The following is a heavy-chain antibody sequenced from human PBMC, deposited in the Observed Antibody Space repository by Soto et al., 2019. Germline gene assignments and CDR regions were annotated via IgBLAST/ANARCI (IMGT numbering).Heavy chain of an antibody. Sequence: GASVKVSCKVSGYTLTELSMHWVRQAPGKGLEWMGGFDPEDGETIYAQKFKGRVTMTEDTSTDTAYMELSSLRSEDTAVYYCATRVGTPITIFGVVIPYYFDYWGQGTLVTVSS. CDR1: GYTLTELS. D-gene: IGHD3-3*01. V-gene: IGHV1-24*01. J-gene: IGHJ4*02. CDR2: FDPEDGET. CDR3: ATRVGTPITIFGVVIPYYFDY.